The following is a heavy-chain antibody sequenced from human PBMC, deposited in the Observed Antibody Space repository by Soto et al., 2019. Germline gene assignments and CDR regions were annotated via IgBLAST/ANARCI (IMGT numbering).Heavy chain of an antibody. J-gene: IGHJ3*01. V-gene: IGHV3-15*07. CDR1: GFTFSNAW. D-gene: IGHD2-21*01. CDR2: IKSKTDGGTT. CDR3: AREEGYCDGGRCFRSAFDV. Sequence: GGSLRLSCAASGFTFSNAWMNWVRQAPGKGLEWVGRIKSKTDGGTTDHAAPVKGRFTISRDDSKNTLYLQMNSLKTEDTAVYYCAREEGYCDGGRCFRSAFDVSGHGTVVT.